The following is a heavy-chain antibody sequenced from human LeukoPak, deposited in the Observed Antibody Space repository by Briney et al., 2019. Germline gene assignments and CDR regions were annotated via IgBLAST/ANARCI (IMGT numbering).Heavy chain of an antibody. J-gene: IGHJ4*02. CDR2: IKSDGSST. CDR1: GFTFSGYW. V-gene: IGHV3-74*01. Sequence: GGSLRLSCAASGFTFSGYWMHGVRQAPGKGLVWVSRIKSDGSSTTYADSVKGRFTIPRDNAKNTLYLEMNSLRAEDTAVYYSARTFAAAHIDYWGQGTLVTVSS. CDR3: ARTFAAAHIDY. D-gene: IGHD2-15*01.